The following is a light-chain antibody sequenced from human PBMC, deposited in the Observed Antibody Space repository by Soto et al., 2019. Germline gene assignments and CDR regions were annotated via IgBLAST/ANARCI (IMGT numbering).Light chain of an antibody. CDR1: QSISSW. Sequence: DIQMTQSPSTLSASVGDRVTITCRASQSISSWLAWYQQKPGKAPKLLIYDASSLESGVPSRFSGSVSGTEFTLTISILQPDDFATYYCQQYNSYWTFGQGTKVDIK. CDR3: QQYNSYWT. J-gene: IGKJ1*01. CDR2: DAS. V-gene: IGKV1-5*01.